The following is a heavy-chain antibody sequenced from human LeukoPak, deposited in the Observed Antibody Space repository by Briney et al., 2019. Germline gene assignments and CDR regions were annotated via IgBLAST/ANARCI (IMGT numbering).Heavy chain of an antibody. CDR3: AKLYDSSGYYFGDAFDI. CDR1: GFTFSSYA. D-gene: IGHD3-22*01. J-gene: IGHJ3*02. Sequence: GGSLRLSCEAPGFTFSSYAMSWVRQAPGKGLEWVSVISSSGGSTYYADSVKGRFTISRDNSKNTLYLQMNSLRAEDTAVYYCAKLYDSSGYYFGDAFDIWGQGTMVTVSS. V-gene: IGHV3-23*01. CDR2: ISSSGGST.